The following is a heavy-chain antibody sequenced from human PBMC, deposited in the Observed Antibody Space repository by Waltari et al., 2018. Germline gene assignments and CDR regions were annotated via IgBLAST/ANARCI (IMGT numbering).Heavy chain of an antibody. CDR3: ARNWELRGGMDV. D-gene: IGHD1-26*01. V-gene: IGHV4-34*02. CDR2: INHSGKT. J-gene: IGHJ6*03. Sequence: QVQLRQWGAGLLKPSETLSLTCAVYGGSFSGYHWSWIRQPPGKGLEWIGEINHSGKTNPNPSLKGRVTISVDTSKNQFSLKLTSVTAADTAVYYCARNWELRGGMDVWGKGTTVTVSS. CDR1: GGSFSGYH.